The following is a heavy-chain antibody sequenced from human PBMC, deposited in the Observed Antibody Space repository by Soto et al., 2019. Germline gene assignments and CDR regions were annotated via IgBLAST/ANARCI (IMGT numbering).Heavy chain of an antibody. Sequence: QVQLVQAGDEVKKPGSSVKVSCKASGGTFSSYTISWVGQAPGQGLEWMGRIIPILGIANYAQKFPGRVTITADKSTSTAYMELSSLRSEDTAVYYCARNRVRGVIDGDYWGQGTLVTVSS. J-gene: IGHJ4*02. V-gene: IGHV1-69*02. CDR2: IIPILGIA. D-gene: IGHD3-10*01. CDR3: ARNRVRGVIDGDY. CDR1: GGTFSSYT.